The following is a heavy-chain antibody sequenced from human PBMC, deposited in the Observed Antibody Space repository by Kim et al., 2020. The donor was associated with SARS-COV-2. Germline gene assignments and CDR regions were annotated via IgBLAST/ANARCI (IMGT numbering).Heavy chain of an antibody. J-gene: IGHJ4*02. CDR3: ARDYYDFWSGYYIFDY. D-gene: IGHD3-3*01. V-gene: IGHV1-18*01. Sequence: QKHKGRVTMTPDTSTSTAYMELRSLRSDDTAVYYCARDYYDFWSGYYIFDYWGQGTLVTVSS.